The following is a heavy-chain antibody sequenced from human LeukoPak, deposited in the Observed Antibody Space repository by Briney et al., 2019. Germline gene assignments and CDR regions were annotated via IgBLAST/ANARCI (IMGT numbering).Heavy chain of an antibody. Sequence: PGGSLRLSCAASGFTFDDYAMPWVRQAPGKGLEWVSGISWNSGSIGYADSVKGRFTISRDNAKNSLYLQMNSLRAEDTALYYCAKGCCSPYYYYGMDVWGQGTTVTVSS. CDR3: AKGCCSPYYYYGMDV. CDR1: GFTFDDYA. D-gene: IGHD2-15*01. V-gene: IGHV3-9*01. J-gene: IGHJ6*02. CDR2: ISWNSGSI.